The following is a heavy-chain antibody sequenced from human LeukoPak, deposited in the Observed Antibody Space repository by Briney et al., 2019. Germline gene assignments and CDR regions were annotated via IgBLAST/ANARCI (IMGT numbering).Heavy chain of an antibody. J-gene: IGHJ5*02. V-gene: IGHV3-23*01. D-gene: IGHD4-17*01. CDR2: ISSSGGST. CDR1: GFTFSSYA. Sequence: GGPLRLSCAASGFTFSSYAMSWVRQAPGKGLEWVSDISSSGGSTYYPDSVKGRFTISRDNSKNTLYLQMNSLRAEDTAVYYCAKSGRTVTLAGDKWFDPWGQGTLVTVSS. CDR3: AKSGRTVTLAGDKWFDP.